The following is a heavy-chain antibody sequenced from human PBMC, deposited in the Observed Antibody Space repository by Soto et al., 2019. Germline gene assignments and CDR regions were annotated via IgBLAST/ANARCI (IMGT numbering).Heavy chain of an antibody. CDR3: ARGGTLNRVDR. J-gene: IGHJ5*02. V-gene: IGHV1-69*12. CDR1: GGTFSSYS. Sequence: QVQLVQSGPEVKEPGSSVKVSCKTSGGTFSSYSLNWVRQAPGQGLEWMGVITPLYGTKNYGQRSRGRVTMAADESTSTVSVELTSAPPDDTAVYFCARGGTLNRVDRWRQGTLVTVSS. D-gene: IGHD3-16*01. CDR2: ITPLYGTK.